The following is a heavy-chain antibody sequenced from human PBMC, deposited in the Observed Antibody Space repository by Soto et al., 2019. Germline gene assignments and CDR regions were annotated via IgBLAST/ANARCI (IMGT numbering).Heavy chain of an antibody. V-gene: IGHV4-61*01. CDR1: GGSVSSGSYY. Sequence: QVQLQESGPGLVKPSETLSLTCSVSGGSVSSGSYYWSWIRQPPGKGLEWVGYDYSSGGTSYNPSLKSRVTISLDTSKNQFSLKLSSVTAADTAVYYCAGDGDGYNHWGQGTLVTVSS. CDR3: AGDGDGYNH. J-gene: IGHJ4*02. D-gene: IGHD5-12*01. CDR2: DYSSGGT.